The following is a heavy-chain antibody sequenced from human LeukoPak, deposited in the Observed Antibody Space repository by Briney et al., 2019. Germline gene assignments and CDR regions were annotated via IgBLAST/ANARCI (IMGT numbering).Heavy chain of an antibody. CDR1: GYTFTGYY. CDR3: ARDERAYCSSTSCYNNYWYFDL. CDR2: INPNSGGT. J-gene: IGHJ2*01. V-gene: IGHV1-2*02. D-gene: IGHD2-2*02. Sequence: ASVKVSCKASGYTFTGYYMHWVRQAPGQGLEWMGWINPNSGGTNYAQKFQGRVTMTRDTSISTAYMELSSLRSEDTAVYYCARDERAYCSSTSCYNNYWYFDLWGRGTLVTVSS.